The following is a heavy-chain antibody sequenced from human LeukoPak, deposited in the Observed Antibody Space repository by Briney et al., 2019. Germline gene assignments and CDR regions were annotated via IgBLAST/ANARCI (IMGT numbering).Heavy chain of an antibody. Sequence: GSLRLSCAASGFTFSSYAMSWVRQGPGKGLEWVSAISGSGGSTYYADSVKGRFTISRDNSKNTLYLQMNSLRAEDTAVYYCAKDPVQLWSPLFDYWGQGTLVTVSS. CDR1: GFTFSSYA. D-gene: IGHD5-18*01. CDR3: AKDPVQLWSPLFDY. J-gene: IGHJ4*02. CDR2: ISGSGGST. V-gene: IGHV3-23*01.